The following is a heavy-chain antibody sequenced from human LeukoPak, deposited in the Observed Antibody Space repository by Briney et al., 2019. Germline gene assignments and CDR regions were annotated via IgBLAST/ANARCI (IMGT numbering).Heavy chain of an antibody. CDR1: GYTFTSYD. V-gene: IGHV1-8*01. D-gene: IGHD7-27*01. CDR2: MSPNSGDT. J-gene: IGHJ4*02. Sequence: ASVKVSCKASGYTFTSYDFNWVRQATGQRPEWMGWMSPNSGDTGYAQRFQDRVTMTRNTSISTAYMELSSLRSDDTAVYYCARGPPNWGYDYWGPGTLVTVSS. CDR3: ARGPPNWGYDY.